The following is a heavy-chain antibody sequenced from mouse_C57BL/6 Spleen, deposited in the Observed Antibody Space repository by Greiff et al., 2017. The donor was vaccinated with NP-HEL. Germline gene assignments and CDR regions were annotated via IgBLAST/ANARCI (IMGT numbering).Heavy chain of an antibody. J-gene: IGHJ3*01. CDR2: IRSKSNNDAT. CDR1: GFSFNTYA. Sequence: DVQLVESGGGLVQPKGSLKLSCAASGFSFNTYAMNWVRQAPGKGMEWVAHIRSKSNNDATYYADSEKDRFTISRDDSKSMLYLQMNNSKAEDAAVYYCVGQDGCYETWFAYWGQGTLVTVSA. V-gene: IGHV10-1*01. CDR3: VGQDGCYETWFAY. D-gene: IGHD2-3*01.